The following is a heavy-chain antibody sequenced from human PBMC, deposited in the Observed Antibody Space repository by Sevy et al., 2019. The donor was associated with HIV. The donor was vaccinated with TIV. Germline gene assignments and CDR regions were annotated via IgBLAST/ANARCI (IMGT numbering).Heavy chain of an antibody. Sequence: GGSLRLSCTVSGFIFSNFAMHWVRQAPGKGLEWVALTSYDGSHKYYADSVKGRFTVSRDNSRNILSLEMNSLRRDDTAVYYCARGENDDEFFQYWGQGTLVTVSS. D-gene: IGHD1-26*01. CDR3: ARGENDDEFFQY. CDR2: TSYDGSHK. J-gene: IGHJ1*01. V-gene: IGHV3-30*04. CDR1: GFIFSNFA.